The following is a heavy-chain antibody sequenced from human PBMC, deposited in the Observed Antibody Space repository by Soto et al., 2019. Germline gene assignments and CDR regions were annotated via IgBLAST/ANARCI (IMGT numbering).Heavy chain of an antibody. D-gene: IGHD1-26*01. Sequence: GSLRLSCATSGFTVSHYYMTWVRQAPGKGLESVSVIYSGDSTYYADSVKGRFTISRDNSKNTLYLQMNSLRAEDTAVYYCARGYRQRSGSYYVLDYWGQGTLVTVSS. CDR2: IYSGDST. J-gene: IGHJ4*02. CDR3: ARGYRQRSGSYYVLDY. CDR1: GFTVSHYY. V-gene: IGHV3-66*02.